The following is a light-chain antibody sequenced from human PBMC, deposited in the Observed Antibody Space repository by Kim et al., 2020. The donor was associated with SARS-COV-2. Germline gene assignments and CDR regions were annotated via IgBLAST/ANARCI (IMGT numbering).Light chain of an antibody. Sequence: GESATNSWRASEKVGSSLDWKKQKRGKGNRILIEEAAMRDAGIPDRVRGSGSGTDFNSTIGSLAPEDFAIYYCEQRGSWTPALKLGGGTKVDIK. CDR3: EQRGSWTPALK. CDR2: EAA. V-gene: IGKV3-11*01. J-gene: IGKJ4*02. CDR1: EKVGSS.